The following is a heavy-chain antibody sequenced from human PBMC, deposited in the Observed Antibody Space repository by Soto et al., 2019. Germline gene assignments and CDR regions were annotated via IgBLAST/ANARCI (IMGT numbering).Heavy chain of an antibody. Sequence: QVQLVQSGAEVKKPGSSVKVSCKASGGTFSSYAISWVRQAPGQGLEWMGGIIPIFGTANYAQKFQGRVTITADKSTSTAYMELSSLRAEDTAVYYCARDATNSRGLYYFDYWGQGTLVTVSS. CDR2: IIPIFGTA. J-gene: IGHJ4*02. CDR3: ARDATNSRGLYYFDY. D-gene: IGHD5-12*01. CDR1: GGTFSSYA. V-gene: IGHV1-69*06.